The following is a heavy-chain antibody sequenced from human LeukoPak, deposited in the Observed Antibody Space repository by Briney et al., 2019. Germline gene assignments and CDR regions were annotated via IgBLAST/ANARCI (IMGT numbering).Heavy chain of an antibody. J-gene: IGHJ5*02. CDR2: INHSGST. CDR1: GGSFSGYY. CDR3: ARGRGYSGYDPRGDP. V-gene: IGHV4-34*01. Sequence: SETLSLTCAVYGGSFSGYYWSWIRQPPGKGLEWIGEINHSGSTNYNPSLKSRVTISVDTSKNQSSLKLSSVTAADTAVYYCARGRGYSGYDPRGDPWGQGTLVTVSS. D-gene: IGHD5-12*01.